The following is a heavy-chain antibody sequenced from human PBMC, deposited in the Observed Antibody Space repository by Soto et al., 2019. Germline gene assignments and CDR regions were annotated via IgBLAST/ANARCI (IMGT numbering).Heavy chain of an antibody. V-gene: IGHV4-34*01. CDR2: INHSGST. J-gene: IGHJ4*02. CDR3: ARGSVFGY. Sequence: PSETLSLTCAVYGGSFSGYSWSWIRQPPGKGLEWIGEINHSGSTNYNPSLKSRVTISVDTSKNQFSLKLSSVTAADTAVYYCARGSVFGYWGQGTRVTVSS. CDR1: GGSFSGYS.